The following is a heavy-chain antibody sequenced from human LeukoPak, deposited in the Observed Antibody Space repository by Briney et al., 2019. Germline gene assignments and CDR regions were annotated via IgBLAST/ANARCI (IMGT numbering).Heavy chain of an antibody. CDR1: GGSISRSSYF. CDR2: IHYSGST. J-gene: IGHJ4*02. D-gene: IGHD5-18*01. Sequence: SETLSLTCSVSGGSISRSSYFWGWIRQPPGKGLEWIGSIHYSGSTYSNPSLKRRVTISVDTSKSQFSLKLSSVTAADTAVYYCARDGYTYGSFYYWGQGTLVTVSS. CDR3: ARDGYTYGSFYY. V-gene: IGHV4-39*01.